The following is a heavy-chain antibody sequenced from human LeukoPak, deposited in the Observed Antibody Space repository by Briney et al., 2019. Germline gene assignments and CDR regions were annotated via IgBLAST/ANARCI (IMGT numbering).Heavy chain of an antibody. V-gene: IGHV1-69*05. CDR3: ARETYRGGAFDI. J-gene: IGHJ3*02. Sequence: SVKVSCKASGGTFSSYAISWERQAPGQGLEWMGGIIPIFGTANYAQKFQGRVTITTDESTSTAYMELSSLRSEDTAVYYCARETYRGGAFDIWGQGTMVTVSS. D-gene: IGHD1-14*01. CDR1: GGTFSSYA. CDR2: IIPIFGTA.